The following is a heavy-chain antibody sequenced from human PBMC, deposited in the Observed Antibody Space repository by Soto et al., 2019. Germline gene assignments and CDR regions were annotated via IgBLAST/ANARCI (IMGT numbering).Heavy chain of an antibody. J-gene: IGHJ5*02. CDR2: INPNSGGT. D-gene: IGHD6-6*01. V-gene: IGHV1-2*02. CDR3: ARVGYSSSPTNCFDP. Sequence: ASVKVSCKASGYTFTGYYMHWVRQAPGQGLEWMGWINPNSGGTNYAQKFQGRVTMTRDTSISTAYMELSRLRSDDTAVYYCARVGYSSSPTNCFDPWGQGTLVTVSS. CDR1: GYTFTGYY.